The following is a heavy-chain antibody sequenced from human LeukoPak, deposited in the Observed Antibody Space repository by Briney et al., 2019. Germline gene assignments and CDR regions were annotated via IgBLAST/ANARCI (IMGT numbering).Heavy chain of an antibody. D-gene: IGHD3-3*01. CDR1: GSSISSSTYY. Sequence: SETLSLTCTVSGSSISSSTYYWGWIRQPPGKGLEWIGSVYYSVTTYYNPSLKSRVTISVNTSKNQFSLKRSSVTAAYTAVYYCAGRYDFWSGYYGYWGQGTLVTVSS. V-gene: IGHV4-39*01. CDR2: VYYSVTT. CDR3: AGRYDFWSGYYGY. J-gene: IGHJ4*02.